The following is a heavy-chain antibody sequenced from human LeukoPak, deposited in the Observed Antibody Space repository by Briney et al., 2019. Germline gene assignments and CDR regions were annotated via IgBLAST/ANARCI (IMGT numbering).Heavy chain of an antibody. CDR3: ATSSSVTHTRDP. J-gene: IGHJ5*02. CDR1: VYGFSDVY. CDR2: INPHSGAT. V-gene: IGHV1-2*02. D-gene: IGHD5/OR15-5a*01. Sequence: ASVKVSFKASVYGFSDVYFNWVRQAPGQGLEWMGWINPHSGATNYAQRFQGRVSMDASFDTAYIELSRLTSDDTAVYYCATSSSVTHTRDPWGQGTLVTVSS.